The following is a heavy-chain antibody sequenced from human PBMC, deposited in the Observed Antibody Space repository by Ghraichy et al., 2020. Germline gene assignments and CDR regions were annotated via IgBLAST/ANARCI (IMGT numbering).Heavy chain of an antibody. V-gene: IGHV1-18*01. CDR3: ARDSEQWLERPDAFDI. D-gene: IGHD6-19*01. Sequence: ASVKVSCKASGYTFTSYGISWVRQAPGQGLEWMGWISAYNGNTNYAQKLQGRVTMTTDTSTSTAYMELRSLRSDDTAVYYCARDSEQWLERPDAFDIWGQGTMVTVSS. CDR1: GYTFTSYG. CDR2: ISAYNGNT. J-gene: IGHJ3*02.